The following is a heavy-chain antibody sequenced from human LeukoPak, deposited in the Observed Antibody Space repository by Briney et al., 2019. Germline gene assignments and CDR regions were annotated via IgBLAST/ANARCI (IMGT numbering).Heavy chain of an antibody. CDR3: ARGGYSSGWYDYYYYGMDV. D-gene: IGHD6-19*01. J-gene: IGHJ6*02. V-gene: IGHV3-33*01. Sequence: RRSLRLSCGASGFMFSRYAMHWVRQAPGKGLEWVAVIWFDGSNKYYADSVRGRFTISRDNSKNILYLQMNSLRAEDTAVYYCARGGYSSGWYDYYYYGMDVWGQGTTVTVSS. CDR2: IWFDGSNK. CDR1: GFMFSRYA.